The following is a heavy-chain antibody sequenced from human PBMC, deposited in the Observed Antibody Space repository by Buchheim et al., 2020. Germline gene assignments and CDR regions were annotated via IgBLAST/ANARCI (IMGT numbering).Heavy chain of an antibody. Sequence: EVQLVESGGGLVQPGGSLRLSCAASGFIFSNYWMHWVRQAPGKGLVWVSLIYSDGTNTNYADSVKGRIPISRDNAKSTLYLQMNSLRAEDTAVYYCARGGGSGKLDYGGRG. CDR2: IYSDGTNT. CDR3: ARGGGSGKLDY. V-gene: IGHV3-74*01. D-gene: IGHD5-24*01. CDR1: GFIFSNYW. J-gene: IGHJ4*02.